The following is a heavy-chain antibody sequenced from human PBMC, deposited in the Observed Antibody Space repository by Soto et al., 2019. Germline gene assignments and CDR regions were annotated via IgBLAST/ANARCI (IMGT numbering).Heavy chain of an antibody. D-gene: IGHD2-2*01. J-gene: IGHJ4*02. CDR3: ARGCSSTSCYAGIAAAGRIFDY. CDR2: IYYSGST. Sequence: SETLSLTCTVSGGSINSYYWSWIRQPPGKGLEWIGYIYYSGSTNYNPSLKSRVTISVDTSKNQFSLKLSSVTAADTAVYYCARGCSSTSCYAGIAAAGRIFDYWGQGTLVTVSS. CDR1: GGSINSYY. V-gene: IGHV4-59*01.